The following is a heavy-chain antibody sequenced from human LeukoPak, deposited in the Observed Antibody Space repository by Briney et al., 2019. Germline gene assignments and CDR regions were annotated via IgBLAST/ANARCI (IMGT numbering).Heavy chain of an antibody. CDR3: AKGGKWDVTPFDY. J-gene: IGHJ4*02. CDR2: ISGSGGST. D-gene: IGHD1-26*01. CDR1: GFTFSSYA. V-gene: IGHV3-23*01. Sequence: GGSLRLSCAASGFTFSSYAMSWVRQAPGKGLEWVSAISGSGGSTYYADSVKGRFTISRDNSKNTLYLQVNSLRAEDTAVYYCAKGGKWDVTPFDYWGQGTLVTVSS.